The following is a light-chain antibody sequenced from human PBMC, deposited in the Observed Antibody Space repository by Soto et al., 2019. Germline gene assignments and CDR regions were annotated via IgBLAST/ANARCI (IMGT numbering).Light chain of an antibody. V-gene: IGLV2-14*01. CDR2: EVS. CDR3: SSYTSSSTSYV. Sequence: QSVLTQPPSVPLSPGQSITISCTGTSSDVGGYNYVSWYQQHPGKAPKLMIYEVSNRPSGVSNRFSGSKSGNTASLTISGLQAEDEADYYCSSYTSSSTSYVFGTGTKVTVL. CDR1: SSDVGGYNY. J-gene: IGLJ1*01.